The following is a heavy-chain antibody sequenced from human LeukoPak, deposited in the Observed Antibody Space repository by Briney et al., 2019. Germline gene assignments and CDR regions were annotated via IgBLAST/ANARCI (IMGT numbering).Heavy chain of an antibody. J-gene: IGHJ4*02. CDR1: GFIFSNYN. D-gene: IGHD2-2*01. CDR2: ISTTGSTI. Sequence: GGSLRLSCAASGFIFSNYNMNWVRQAPGKGLEWVSYISTTGSTIYYADSVKGRFTISRDNAKNSLYLQMNSLRAEDSAVYYCANFRRYCSSTSCPHGDYWGQGTLVTVSS. V-gene: IGHV3-48*01. CDR3: ANFRRYCSSTSCPHGDY.